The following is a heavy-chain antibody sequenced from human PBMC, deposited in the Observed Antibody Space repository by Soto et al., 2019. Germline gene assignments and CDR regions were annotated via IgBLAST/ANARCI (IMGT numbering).Heavy chain of an antibody. Sequence: GAPVEVSCQASGGTFSSYTISWVRQAPGQGLEWTGRIIPILGIANYAQKFQGRVTITADKSTSTAYMELSSLRSEDTAVYYCARGGYNVWRWFDPWGQGTLVTDSS. CDR2: IIPILGIA. D-gene: IGHD5-12*01. CDR1: GGTFSSYT. CDR3: ARGGYNVWRWFDP. V-gene: IGHV1-69*02. J-gene: IGHJ5*01.